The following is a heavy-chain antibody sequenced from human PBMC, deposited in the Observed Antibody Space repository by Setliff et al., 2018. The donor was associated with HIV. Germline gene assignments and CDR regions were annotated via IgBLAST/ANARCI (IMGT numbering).Heavy chain of an antibody. CDR1: GFTFDDYA. CDR3: ARESTYYYDSSGPHDALDV. D-gene: IGHD3-22*01. CDR2: ISWNSGNI. Sequence: GGSLRLSCAASGFTFDDYAMYWVRQAPGKGLEWVSGISWNSGNIVYADSVKGRFTISRDNSKNTLYLQVSRLRAEDTAVYYCARESTYYYDSSGPHDALDVWGLGTKVTVSS. J-gene: IGHJ3*01. V-gene: IGHV3-9*01.